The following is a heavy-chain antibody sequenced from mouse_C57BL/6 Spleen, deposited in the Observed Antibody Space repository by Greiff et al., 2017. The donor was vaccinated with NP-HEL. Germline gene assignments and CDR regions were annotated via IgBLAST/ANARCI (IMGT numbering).Heavy chain of an antibody. V-gene: IGHV5-9-1*02. Sequence: EVQLVESGEGLVKPGGSLKLSCAASGFTFSSYAMSWVRQTPEKRLEWVAYISSGGDYIYYADTVKGRFTISRDNARNTLYLQMSSLKSEDTAMYYCTRGSNYPRRYYFDYWGQGTTLTVSS. J-gene: IGHJ2*01. D-gene: IGHD2-5*01. CDR1: GFTFSSYA. CDR2: ISSGGDYI. CDR3: TRGSNYPRRYYFDY.